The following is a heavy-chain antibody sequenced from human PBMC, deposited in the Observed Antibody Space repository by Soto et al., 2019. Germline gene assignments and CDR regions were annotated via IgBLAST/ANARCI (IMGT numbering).Heavy chain of an antibody. J-gene: IGHJ4*02. Sequence: QVQLVQSGAEVKKPGASVKVSCKASGYTFTSYGISWVRQAPGQGLEWMGWSSAYNGNTNYAQKLQGRVTMTTDTATSTDYMELRSLRSYDTAVYYCARDKGDGSGSYYGYWGQGTLVTVSS. CDR1: GYTFTSYG. V-gene: IGHV1-18*01. CDR2: SSAYNGNT. CDR3: ARDKGDGSGSYYGY. D-gene: IGHD3-10*01.